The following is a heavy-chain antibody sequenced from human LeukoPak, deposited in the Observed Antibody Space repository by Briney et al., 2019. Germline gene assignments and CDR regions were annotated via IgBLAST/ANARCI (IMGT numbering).Heavy chain of an antibody. CDR3: AKWRPYSSSSDPLDY. D-gene: IGHD6-6*01. CDR1: GFTFSDYV. CDR2: ISGSGSST. J-gene: IGHJ4*02. V-gene: IGHV3-23*01. Sequence: GGSLRLSCGASGFTFSDYVMSWVRQAPGKGLEWFSAISGSGSSTYYADSVKGRFTVSRDSSKNSLYLHMTGLRADDTAVYYCAKWRPYSSSSDPLDYWGQGTLVTVSS.